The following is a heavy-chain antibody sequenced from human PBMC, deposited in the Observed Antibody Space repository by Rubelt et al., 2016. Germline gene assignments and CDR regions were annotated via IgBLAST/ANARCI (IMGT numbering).Heavy chain of an antibody. V-gene: IGHV3-53*01. Sequence: EVQLVESGGGLIQPGGSLRLSSAASGFTVSSNYMSWVRQAPGKGLEWVSVIYSGGSTYYADSVKGRFTISRDNSKNTLYLQMNSLRAEDTAVYYCARAFGSGYYPDAFDIWGQGTMVTVSS. CDR2: IYSGGST. CDR1: GFTVSSNY. J-gene: IGHJ3*02. D-gene: IGHD3-3*01. CDR3: ARAFGSGYYPDAFDI.